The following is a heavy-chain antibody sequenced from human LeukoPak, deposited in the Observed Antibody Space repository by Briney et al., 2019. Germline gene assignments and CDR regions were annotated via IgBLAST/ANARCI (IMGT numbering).Heavy chain of an antibody. CDR3: ARDSSGWYHWLDP. CDR1: GFTFSSYE. V-gene: IGHV3-48*03. Sequence: PGGSLRLSCAASGFTFSSYEMNWVRQAPGKGLEWVSYISSSGSSIYYADSVKGRFTISRDNAKNSLYLQMSSLRAADTAVYYCARDSSGWYHWLDPWGQGTLVTVSS. CDR2: ISSSGSSI. D-gene: IGHD6-19*01. J-gene: IGHJ5*02.